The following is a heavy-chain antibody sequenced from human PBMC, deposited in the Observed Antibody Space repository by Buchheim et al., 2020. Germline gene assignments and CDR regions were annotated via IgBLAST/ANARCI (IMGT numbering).Heavy chain of an antibody. Sequence: EVQLVESGGGLGQPGGSLRLSCAASGFTFSIYSMNWVRQAPGKGLEWVSYITSTSTTIYYADSVKGRFTISRDNAKNSLFLQMNSLRAEDTAVYYWATSIGYISHWGQGTL. D-gene: IGHD3-22*01. V-gene: IGHV3-48*01. CDR2: ITSTSTTI. CDR3: ATSIGYISH. CDR1: GFTFSIYS. J-gene: IGHJ4*02.